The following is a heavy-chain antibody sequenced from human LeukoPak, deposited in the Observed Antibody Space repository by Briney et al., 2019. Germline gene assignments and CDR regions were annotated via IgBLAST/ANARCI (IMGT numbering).Heavy chain of an antibody. D-gene: IGHD3-3*01. CDR2: ILHSGST. J-gene: IGHJ4*02. CDR1: GVSITSDTYC. CDR3: ARTRDFWSGYFDY. Sequence: PSQTLSLTCAVSGVSITSDTYCWSWIRQPPGKGLEGIGYILHSGSTYYNPSLKSRVTISIDTSKSQFSLKLSSVTAADTAVYYCARTRDFWSGYFDYWGQGTLVTVSS. V-gene: IGHV4-30-2*01.